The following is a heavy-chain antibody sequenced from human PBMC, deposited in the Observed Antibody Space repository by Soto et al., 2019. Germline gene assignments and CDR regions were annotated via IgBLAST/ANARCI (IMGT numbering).Heavy chain of an antibody. D-gene: IGHD3-10*01. V-gene: IGHV3-33*01. J-gene: IGHJ4*02. CDR3: ARESGSEGSTIFDY. CDR1: GFTFSSYG. Sequence: ESGGGVVQPGRSLRLSCAASGFTFSSYGMHWVRQAPGKGLEWVAVIWYDGSNKYYADSVKGRFTISRDNSTNTLYLQMNSLRAEDTAVYYCARESGSEGSTIFDYWGQGTLVTVSS. CDR2: IWYDGSNK.